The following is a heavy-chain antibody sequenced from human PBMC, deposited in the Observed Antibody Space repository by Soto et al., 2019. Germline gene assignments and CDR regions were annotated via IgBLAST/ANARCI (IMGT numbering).Heavy chain of an antibody. CDR2: IDPSDSYT. CDR3: ARHFGIGYYDY. J-gene: IGHJ4*02. CDR1: GYSFTSYW. V-gene: IGHV5-10-1*01. D-gene: IGHD3-3*01. Sequence: GGSIKIYCKGSGYSFTSYWISWVRQMPGKGLEWMGRIDPSDSYTNYSPSFQGHVTISADKFISTAYLQWSSLKASHTAMYYCARHFGIGYYDYWGQGTLAPVSS.